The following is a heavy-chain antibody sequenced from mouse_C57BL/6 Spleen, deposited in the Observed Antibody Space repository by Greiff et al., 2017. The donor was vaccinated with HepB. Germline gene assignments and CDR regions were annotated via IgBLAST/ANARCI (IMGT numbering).Heavy chain of an antibody. CDR1: GFTFSSYA. J-gene: IGHJ3*01. D-gene: IGHD1-1*01. CDR3: ERGEVHGSSPGAWFAY. V-gene: IGHV5-4*01. Sequence: EVQLVESGGGLVKPGGSLKLSCAASGFTFSSYAMSWVRQTPEKRLEWVATISDGGSYTYYPDNVKGRFTISRDNAKNNLYLQMSHLKSEDTAMYYCERGEVHGSSPGAWFAYWGQGTLVTVSA. CDR2: ISDGGSYT.